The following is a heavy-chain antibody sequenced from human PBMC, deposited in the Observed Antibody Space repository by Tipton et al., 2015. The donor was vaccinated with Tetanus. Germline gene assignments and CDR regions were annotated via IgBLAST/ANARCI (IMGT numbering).Heavy chain of an antibody. CDR1: GFDFMGYG. V-gene: IGHV3-33*01. CDR2: IWFDGSRA. Sequence: SGFDFMGYGMHWVRRAPGTGLEWVAAIWFDGSRAEYADSVQGRFTISRDNSRSMVYLQMDSLRDEDTGVFYCARDTYYQSHHYNYFDFWGQEVRVTVSS. D-gene: IGHD5-24*01. J-gene: IGHJ4*02. CDR3: ARDTYYQSHHYNYFDF.